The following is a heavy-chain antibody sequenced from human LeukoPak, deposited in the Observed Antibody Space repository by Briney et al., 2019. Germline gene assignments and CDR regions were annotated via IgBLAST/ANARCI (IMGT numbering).Heavy chain of an antibody. CDR1: GDSVSSNSAA. CDR2: TYYRSKWYH. CDR3: ATQLIIESGGLDV. Sequence: SQTLSLTCAISGDSVSSNSAAWNWIRQSPSRGLXXXXRTYYRSKWYHDYAVSVKSRITINPDTSTNQFSLQLNSVTPEDTAVYYCATQLIIESGGLDVWGQGTMVTVSS. J-gene: IGHJ6*02. D-gene: IGHD3-9*01. V-gene: IGHV6-1*01.